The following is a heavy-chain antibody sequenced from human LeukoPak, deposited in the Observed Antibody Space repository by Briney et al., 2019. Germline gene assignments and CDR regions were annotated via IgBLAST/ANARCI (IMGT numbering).Heavy chain of an antibody. V-gene: IGHV3-69-1*01. Sequence: GGSLRLSCAASGFNFSAYSMNWVRQAPGKGLGWVSSITSGDFVYFADALKGRFTISRDNAKSSLYLEMNSLRADDTAVYYCARGGFNMVRGVIIPSNSYFYYMDIWGRGTTVTVSS. CDR3: ARGGFNMVRGVIIPSNSYFYYMDI. D-gene: IGHD3-10*01. J-gene: IGHJ6*03. CDR1: GFNFSAYS. CDR2: ITSGDFV.